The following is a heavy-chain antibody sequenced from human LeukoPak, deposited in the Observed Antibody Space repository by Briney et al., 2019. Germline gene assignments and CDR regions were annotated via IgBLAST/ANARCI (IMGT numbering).Heavy chain of an antibody. V-gene: IGHV4-31*03. Sequence: SETLSLTCTVSGDSISSGTYYWGWIRQHPGKGLVWIGYINYSGNTYYNPPLKSRVTISVDTSKNLFSLKLNSVTAADTAVYYCARYCSGVSCYAFDYWGQGTLVTVSS. CDR2: INYSGNT. CDR1: GDSISSGTYY. J-gene: IGHJ4*02. D-gene: IGHD2-15*01. CDR3: ARYCSGVSCYAFDY.